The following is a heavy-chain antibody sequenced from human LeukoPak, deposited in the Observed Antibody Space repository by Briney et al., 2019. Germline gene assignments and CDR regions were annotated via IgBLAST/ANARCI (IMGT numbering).Heavy chain of an antibody. V-gene: IGHV1-69*06. J-gene: IGHJ4*02. CDR3: AGGKYDSSGYCFFY. D-gene: IGHD3-22*01. Sequence: SVKVSCKASGGTFSSYAISWVRQAPGQGREWMGGIIPIFGTANYAQKFQGRVTITADKSTSTAYMELSSLRSEDTAVYYCAGGKYDSSGYCFFYWGQGTLVTVSS. CDR2: IIPIFGTA. CDR1: GGTFSSYA.